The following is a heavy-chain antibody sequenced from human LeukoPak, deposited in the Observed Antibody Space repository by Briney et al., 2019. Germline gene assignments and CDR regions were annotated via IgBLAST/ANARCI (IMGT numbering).Heavy chain of an antibody. CDR1: GYTFTSYY. CDR3: ARAVDYYDSGNYFNAPFDY. J-gene: IGHJ4*02. Sequence: ASVKVSCKASGYTFTSYYMHWVRQAPGQGLEWVGWINPYNGNTKSAQKIRGRVTMTTDRSTTTAYLELMSLRFDDTAVYYCARAVDYYDSGNYFNAPFDYWGQGTLVTVSS. D-gene: IGHD3-10*01. CDR2: INPYNGNT. V-gene: IGHV1-18*04.